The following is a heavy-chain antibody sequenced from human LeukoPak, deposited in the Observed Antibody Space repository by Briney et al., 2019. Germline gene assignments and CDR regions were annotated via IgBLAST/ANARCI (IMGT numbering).Heavy chain of an antibody. CDR3: AKSDFWSGYYPPPDY. CDR1: GFTFSSYA. CDR2: ISGSGGST. Sequence: PGGSLRLSCAASGFTFSSYAMSWVRQAPGKGLEWVSAISGSGGSTYNADSVKGRFTISRDNSKNTLYLQMNSLRAEDTAVYYCAKSDFWSGYYPPPDYWGQGTLVTVSS. V-gene: IGHV3-23*01. J-gene: IGHJ4*02. D-gene: IGHD3-3*01.